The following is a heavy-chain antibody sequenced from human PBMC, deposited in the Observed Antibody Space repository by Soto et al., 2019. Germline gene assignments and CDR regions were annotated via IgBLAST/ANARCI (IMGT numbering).Heavy chain of an antibody. Sequence: PSETLSLTCAVYGGSFSGYYWSWIRQPPGKGMEWIGEIKHSGSTNYNPSLKSRVTISVDTSKNQFSLKLSSMTAADTAVYYCARGKVLWFGELLFDYWGQGTLVTVSS. CDR1: GGSFSGYY. CDR3: ARGKVLWFGELLFDY. CDR2: IKHSGST. V-gene: IGHV4-34*01. D-gene: IGHD3-10*01. J-gene: IGHJ4*02.